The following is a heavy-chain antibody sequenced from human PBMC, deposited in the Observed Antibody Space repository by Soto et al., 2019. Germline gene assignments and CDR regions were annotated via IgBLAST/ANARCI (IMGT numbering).Heavy chain of an antibody. Sequence: QVQLVESGGCSVKPGGSLRLSCAASGFTFRDDYMSWMRQAPGKGLEWLSHVSGHGKTMYYADSVQGRFTISRDNAKNSLYVQLNSLRAEDTALFYCARVQWLLAPPSVSFAYWGPGALVSVSS. CDR1: GFTFRDDY. V-gene: IGHV3-11*01. CDR2: VSGHGKTM. J-gene: IGHJ4*02. CDR3: ARVQWLLAPPSVSFAY. D-gene: IGHD6-19*01.